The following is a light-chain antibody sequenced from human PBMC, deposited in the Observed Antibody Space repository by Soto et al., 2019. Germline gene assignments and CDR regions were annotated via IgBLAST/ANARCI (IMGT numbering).Light chain of an antibody. CDR1: SSDVGGYNY. CDR2: EVS. J-gene: IGLJ2*01. Sequence: QSALTQPASVSGSPGQSITISCTGTSSDVGGYNYVSWYQQHPGKAPKLMIYEVSNRPSGVSNRFSGSKSGNTAPLTISGLQADDEADYYCSSYTSSSTLVFGGGTKLTVL. CDR3: SSYTSSSTLV. V-gene: IGLV2-14*01.